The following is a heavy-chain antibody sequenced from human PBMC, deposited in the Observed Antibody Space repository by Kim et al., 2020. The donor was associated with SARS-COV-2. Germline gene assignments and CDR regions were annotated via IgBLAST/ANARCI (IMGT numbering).Heavy chain of an antibody. CDR3: ARGMRGFSYGKIDY. D-gene: IGHD5-18*01. J-gene: IGHJ4*02. V-gene: IGHV3-21*01. CDR1: GFTFSSHS. Sequence: GGSLRLSCAASGFTFSSHSMNWVRQAPGKGLEWLSSITTSGSNTYYADSLKGRFTISRYNAKNSLYLQMNSLGVEDMAVYYCARGMRGFSYGKIDYWGQGIVVIVSS. CDR2: ITTSGSNT.